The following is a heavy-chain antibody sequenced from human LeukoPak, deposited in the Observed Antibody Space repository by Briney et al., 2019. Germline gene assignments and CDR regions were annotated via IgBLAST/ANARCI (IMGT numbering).Heavy chain of an antibody. Sequence: GGSLRLSCGASGFSFRDHYMDWVRQPPGKGLEWVGRIRTKPKSYTTDYAASVKGRFTISRDDSKNLLYLQMNSLKTEDTAVYYCGRVGDYFDDNGYSLDAVDAWGRGTMVTVSS. V-gene: IGHV3-72*01. CDR2: IRTKPKSYTT. J-gene: IGHJ3*01. D-gene: IGHD3-22*01. CDR3: GRVGDYFDDNGYSLDAVDA. CDR1: GFSFRDHY.